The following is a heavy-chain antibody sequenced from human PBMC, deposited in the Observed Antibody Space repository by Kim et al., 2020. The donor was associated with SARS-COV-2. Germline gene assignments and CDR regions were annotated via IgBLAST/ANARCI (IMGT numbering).Heavy chain of an antibody. J-gene: IGHJ1*01. Sequence: GGSLRLSCEASGFTVTNNYMSWVRQAPGKGLEWVSVIYGGGGTYYADFVKGRFTISRDNSRNTLYLQLNSLRVDDTAVYYCARGSGSSRPLDYWGQGTLVTVSS. D-gene: IGHD6-6*01. V-gene: IGHV3-53*01. CDR2: IYGGGGT. CDR1: GFTVTNNY. CDR3: ARGSGSSRPLDY.